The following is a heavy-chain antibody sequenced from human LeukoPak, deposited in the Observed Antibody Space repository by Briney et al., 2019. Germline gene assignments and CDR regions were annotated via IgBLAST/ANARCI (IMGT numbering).Heavy chain of an antibody. V-gene: IGHV4-34*01. CDR1: GGSFSGYY. D-gene: IGHD1-7*01. Sequence: SETLSLTCAVYGGSFSGYYWSWIRQPPGKGLEWIGEINHSGSTNYNPSLKSRVTISVDTSKNQFSLKLSSVTAADTAVYYCAIGITGTTMLDYWGQGTLVTVSS. CDR2: INHSGST. CDR3: AIGITGTTMLDY. J-gene: IGHJ4*02.